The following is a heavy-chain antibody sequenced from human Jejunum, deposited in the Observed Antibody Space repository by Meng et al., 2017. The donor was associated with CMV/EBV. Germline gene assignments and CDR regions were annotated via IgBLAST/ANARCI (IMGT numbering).Heavy chain of an antibody. CDR3: ARDKCGGDCQLGLLDS. V-gene: IGHV1-2*02. J-gene: IGHJ4*02. CDR1: GYPFSDRY. CDR2: INPSSGDT. Sequence: GYPFSDRYMYWVRQVPGPGLEWMGWINPSSGDTNYAQKFQDRVTMTRDMSINTAYIELSRLRSDDTAVYYCARDKCGGDCQLGLLDSWGQGTLVTVSS. D-gene: IGHD2-21*01.